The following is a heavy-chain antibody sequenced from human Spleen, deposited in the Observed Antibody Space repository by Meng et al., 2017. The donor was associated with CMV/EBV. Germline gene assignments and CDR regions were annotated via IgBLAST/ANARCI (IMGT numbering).Heavy chain of an antibody. D-gene: IGHD6-13*01. J-gene: IGHJ5*02. CDR3: AAVDPLNSSPFDP. V-gene: IGHV1-58*01. Sequence: SVKVSCKASGFTFASSAVQWVRQARGQRLEWIGWIVVGSGNTTYAQKFQERVTITRDMSTSTAYMELSSLRSEDTAVYYCAAVDPLNSSPFDPWGQGTLVTVSS. CDR2: IVVGSGNT. CDR1: GFTFASSA.